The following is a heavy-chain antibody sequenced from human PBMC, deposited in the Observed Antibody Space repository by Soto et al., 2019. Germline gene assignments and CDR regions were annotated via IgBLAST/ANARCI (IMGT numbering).Heavy chain of an antibody. Sequence: SRTCTVSGGSISSDYWGWSRQPPGKGLEWIGTIYYSGSTYYNPSLKSRVTISVDTSKNQFSLKLSSVTAADTAVYYCARHTPAISISDHWGQGTLVTVSS. D-gene: IGHD2-15*01. CDR3: ARHTPAISISDH. CDR2: IYYSGST. V-gene: IGHV4-59*04. CDR1: GGSISSDY. J-gene: IGHJ4*02.